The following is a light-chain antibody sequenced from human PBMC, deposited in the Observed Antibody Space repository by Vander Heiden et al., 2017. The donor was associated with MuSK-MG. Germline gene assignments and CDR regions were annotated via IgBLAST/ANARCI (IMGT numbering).Light chain of an antibody. CDR1: QSISDY. J-gene: IGKJ1*01. V-gene: IGKV1-39*01. CDR3: QQSYNSPWT. CDR2: RAS. Sequence: DIRMTQSPSSLSASVGDRVTITCRASQSISDYLNWYQQRPGKAPNLLIFRASTLQSGVPPRFSGSGSGTDFTLTISSLEVEDSATYFCQQSYNSPWTFGQGTKVDIK.